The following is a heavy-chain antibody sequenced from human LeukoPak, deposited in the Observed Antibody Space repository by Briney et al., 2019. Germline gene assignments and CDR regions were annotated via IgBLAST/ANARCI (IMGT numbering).Heavy chain of an antibody. CDR2: IRYDGSNK. CDR3: AKDVIVVVTHDAFDI. D-gene: IGHD2-21*02. Sequence: GGSLRLSCAASGFTFSSYGMHWVRQAPGKGLEWVAFIRYDGSNKYYADSVKGRFAISRDNSKNTLYLQMDNLRAEDTAVYYCAKDVIVVVTHDAFDIWGQGTMVTVSS. CDR1: GFTFSSYG. J-gene: IGHJ3*02. V-gene: IGHV3-30*02.